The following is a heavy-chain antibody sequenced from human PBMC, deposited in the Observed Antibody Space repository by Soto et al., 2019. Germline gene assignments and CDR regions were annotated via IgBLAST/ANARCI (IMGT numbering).Heavy chain of an antibody. CDR2: IYPGDSDT. D-gene: IGHD3-10*01. CDR3: ATIYGSGSTYPPEGMDV. J-gene: IGHJ6*02. CDR1: GYSFTSYW. V-gene: IGHV5-51*01. Sequence: PGESLKISCKGSGYSFTSYWIGWVRQMPGKGLEWMGVIYPGDSDTRYSPSFQGQDTISADKSISTAYLQWSSLNASDTAMYYCATIYGSGSTYPPEGMDVLGQGTTVTVSS.